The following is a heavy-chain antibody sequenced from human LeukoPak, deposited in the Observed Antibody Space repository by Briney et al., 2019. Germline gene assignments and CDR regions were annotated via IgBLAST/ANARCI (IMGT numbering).Heavy chain of an antibody. V-gene: IGHV4-39*01. CDR2: IYYSGST. CDR3: ARHLYSSRGAYFDY. D-gene: IGHD6-13*01. Sequence: SETLSLTCTVSVGSISSSSYYWVWIRQPPGKGLEWIGSIYYSGSTYYNPSLKSRVPISVDTSKNQFSLKLSSVTAADTAVYYCARHLYSSRGAYFDYWGQGTLVTVSS. CDR1: VGSISSSSYY. J-gene: IGHJ4*02.